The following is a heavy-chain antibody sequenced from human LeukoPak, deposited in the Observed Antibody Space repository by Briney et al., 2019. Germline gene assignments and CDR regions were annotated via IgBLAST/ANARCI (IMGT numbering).Heavy chain of an antibody. CDR2: LSVGGGDT. J-gene: IGHJ4*02. V-gene: IGHV3-23*01. Sequence: GGSLRLSCAASGFTLSSYSMSLVRQAPGKGLEWVAALSVGGGDTYYADSVKGRFTISRDISKSTLYLQMNGLRAEDTATYYCARDYTEGITWYYYFDYWGQGTLVSVSS. D-gene: IGHD3-16*01. CDR3: ARDYTEGITWYYYFDY. CDR1: GFTLSSYS.